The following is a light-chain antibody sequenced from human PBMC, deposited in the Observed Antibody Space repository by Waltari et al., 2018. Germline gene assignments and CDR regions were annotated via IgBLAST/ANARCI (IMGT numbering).Light chain of an antibody. J-gene: IGLJ2*01. CDR3: CSYAGSTTGV. CDR1: SSDVGSYNL. V-gene: IGLV2-23*02. CDR2: EVT. Sequence: QSALTQPASVSGSPGQSITISCTGTSSDVGSYNLVPWYQQHPGKAPKLMIYEVTKRPSGVSDRFSGSKSGNTASLTISGLQPEDEADYFCCSYAGSTTGVFGGGTKLTVL.